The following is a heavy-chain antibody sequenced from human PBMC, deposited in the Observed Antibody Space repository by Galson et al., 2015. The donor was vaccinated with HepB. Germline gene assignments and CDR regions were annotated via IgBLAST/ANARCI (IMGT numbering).Heavy chain of an antibody. CDR2: INPSGGST. CDR1: GYTFTSYY. CDR3: ARDRPQHIAAAGVPLYYYYMDV. V-gene: IGHV1-46*03. D-gene: IGHD6-13*01. Sequence: SVKVSCKASGYTFTSYYMHWVRQAPGQGLEWMGIINPSGGSTSYAQKFQGRVTMTRDTSTSTVYMELSSLRSEDTAVYYCARDRPQHIAAAGVPLYYYYMDVWGKGTTVTVSS. J-gene: IGHJ6*03.